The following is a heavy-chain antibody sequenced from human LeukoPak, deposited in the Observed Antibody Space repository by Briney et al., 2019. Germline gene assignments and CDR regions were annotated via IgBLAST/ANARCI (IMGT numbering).Heavy chain of an antibody. CDR3: ARGLPKYYYDRSRGSERLDY. D-gene: IGHD3-22*01. J-gene: IGHJ4*02. CDR2: INHSGST. CDR1: GGSFSGYY. V-gene: IGHV4-34*01. Sequence: PSETLPLTCAVYGGSFSGYYWSWIRQPPGKGLEWIGEINHSGSTNYNPSLKSRVTISVDTSKNQFSLKLSSVTAADTAVYYCARGLPKYYYDRSRGSERLDYWGQGTLVTVPS.